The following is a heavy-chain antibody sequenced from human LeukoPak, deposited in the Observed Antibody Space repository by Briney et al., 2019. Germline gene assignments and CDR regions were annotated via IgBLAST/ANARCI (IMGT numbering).Heavy chain of an antibody. CDR1: RYTFTSYY. V-gene: IGHV1-46*03. CDR2: INPSGGST. CDR3: ARDASPIRYYDSSTTTFDY. Sequence: ASVKVSCKASRYTFTSYYMHWVRLAPGQGLEWMGIINPSGGSTSYAQKFQGRVTMTRDTSTSTVYMELSSLRSEDTAVYYCARDASPIRYYDSSTTTFDYWGQGTLVTVSS. D-gene: IGHD3-22*01. J-gene: IGHJ4*02.